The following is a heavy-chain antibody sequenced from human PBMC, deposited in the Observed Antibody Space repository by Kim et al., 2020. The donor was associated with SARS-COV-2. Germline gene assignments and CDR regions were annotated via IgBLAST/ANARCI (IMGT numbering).Heavy chain of an antibody. CDR2: INHSGST. J-gene: IGHJ4*01. D-gene: IGHD3-22*01. CDR1: GGSFSGYY. CDR3: ARVVDYYDSSGYHYAAY. Sequence: SETLSLTCAVYGGSFSGYYWSWIRQPPGKGLEWIGEINHSGSTNYNPSLKSRVTISVDTSKNQFSLKLSSVTAADTAVYYCARVVDYYDSSGYHYAAYWG. V-gene: IGHV4-34*01.